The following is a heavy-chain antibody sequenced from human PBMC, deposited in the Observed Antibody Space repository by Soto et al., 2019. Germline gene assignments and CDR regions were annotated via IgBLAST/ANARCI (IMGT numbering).Heavy chain of an antibody. J-gene: IGHJ6*02. Sequence: QVQLVESGEGVVQPGRSLRLSCAASGFTFSSYGMHWVRQAPGKGLEWVAVISYDGSNKYYADSVKGRFTISRDNSKNTLYLQMNSLRAEDTAVYYCAKAHGMDVWGQGTTVTVSS. CDR3: AKAHGMDV. V-gene: IGHV3-30*18. CDR1: GFTFSSYG. CDR2: ISYDGSNK.